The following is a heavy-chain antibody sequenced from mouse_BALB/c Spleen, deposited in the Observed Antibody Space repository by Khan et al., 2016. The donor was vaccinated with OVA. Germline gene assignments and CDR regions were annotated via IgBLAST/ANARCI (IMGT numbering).Heavy chain of an antibody. V-gene: IGHV1S56*01. J-gene: IGHJ3*01. Sequence: QVRLQQSGPELVKPGASVRISCKASGYTFTSYYIHWVKQRPGQGLEWIGWIYPGNVSPKYNERFKGKATLTADKSSSTAYMQLSSLTSEDSAVYFCARAGYGSFAYWAQGTLVTVSA. CDR3: ARAGYGSFAY. CDR1: GYTFTSYY. D-gene: IGHD2-2*01. CDR2: IYPGNVSP.